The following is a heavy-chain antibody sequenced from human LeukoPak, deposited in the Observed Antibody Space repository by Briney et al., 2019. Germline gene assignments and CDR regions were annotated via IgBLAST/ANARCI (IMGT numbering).Heavy chain of an antibody. Sequence: GGSLRLSCVVSGFTFSSYSMNWVRQAPGKGLEWVSYISSDSGTIYYADSVKGRFTISRDNAKKSLYLQMNSLRAEDTAVYYCARAAQPGFDPWGQGTLVTVSS. J-gene: IGHJ5*02. D-gene: IGHD1-14*01. CDR3: ARAAQPGFDP. V-gene: IGHV3-48*01. CDR1: GFTFSSYS. CDR2: ISSDSGTI.